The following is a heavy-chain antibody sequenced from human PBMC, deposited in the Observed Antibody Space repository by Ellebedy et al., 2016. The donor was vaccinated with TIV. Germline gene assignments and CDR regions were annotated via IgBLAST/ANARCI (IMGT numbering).Heavy chain of an antibody. V-gene: IGHV3-23*01. CDR3: AKGGGFNP. Sequence: GESLKISXAASGFTFSSYAMSWVRQAPGKGLEWVSAISGSGGSTYYADSVKGRFTISRDNSKNTLNLQMNSLRAEDTAVYYCAKGGGFNPWGQGTLVTVSS. CDR1: GFTFSSYA. CDR2: ISGSGGST. J-gene: IGHJ5*02.